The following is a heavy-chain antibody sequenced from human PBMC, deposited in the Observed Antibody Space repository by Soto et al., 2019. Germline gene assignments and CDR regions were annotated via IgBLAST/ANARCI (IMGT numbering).Heavy chain of an antibody. Sequence: EVQFLESGGGLVQPGGSLSLSCAASGVTFSNYAMNWVRQAPGKGLEWVSGISHSGSSTYYADSVKGRFTISRDNSKNTLFLQMNSLTAEDTAVYYCAKGSWVHHGSEGGNWLDPWGQGTLVTVSS. CDR2: ISHSGSST. D-gene: IGHD3-10*01. V-gene: IGHV3-23*01. CDR3: AKGSWVHHGSEGGNWLDP. J-gene: IGHJ5*02. CDR1: GVTFSNYA.